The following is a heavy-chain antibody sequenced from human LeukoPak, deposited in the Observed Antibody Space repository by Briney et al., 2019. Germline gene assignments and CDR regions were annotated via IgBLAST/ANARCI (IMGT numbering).Heavy chain of an antibody. CDR1: GGSISSYY. V-gene: IGHV4-4*07. J-gene: IGHJ3*02. Sequence: SETLSLTCTVSGGSISSYYWSWIRQLAGKGLEWIGRIYTSGSTNYNPSLKSRVTMSVDTSKNQFSLKLSSVTAADTAVYYCARGGGASYLDAFDIWGQGTMVTVSS. CDR2: IYTSGST. D-gene: IGHD1-26*01. CDR3: ARGGGASYLDAFDI.